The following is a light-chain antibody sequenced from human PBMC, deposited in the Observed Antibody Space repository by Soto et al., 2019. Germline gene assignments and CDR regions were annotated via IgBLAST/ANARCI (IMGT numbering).Light chain of an antibody. J-gene: IGLJ3*02. CDR2: GNS. CDR3: QYYDSSLSGWV. V-gene: IGLV1-40*01. Sequence: QSVMTQPPSVSGAPGQRVTISCTGTSSNIGAGYDVHWYQQLPGTAPKLLIYGNSNPPSGVPDRFSGSKSGSSASLAITGLQAEDAAHYYCQYYDSSLSGWVFGGGTKLTVL. CDR1: SSNIGAGYD.